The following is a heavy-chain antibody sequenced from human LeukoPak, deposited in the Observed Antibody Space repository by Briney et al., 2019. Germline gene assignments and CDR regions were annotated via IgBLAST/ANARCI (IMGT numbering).Heavy chain of an antibody. CDR3: ADNPWFGALLFNWFDP. J-gene: IGHJ5*02. V-gene: IGHV3-23*01. D-gene: IGHD3-10*01. CDR2: ISGSGGST. CDR1: KFTFSSYA. Sequence: GGSLRLSCAASKFTFSSYAMSWVRQAPGQGLEWVSAISGSGGSTYYADSVKGRFTISRDNSKNTLYLQMNSLRAEDTAVYYCADNPWFGALLFNWFDPWGQGTLVTVSS.